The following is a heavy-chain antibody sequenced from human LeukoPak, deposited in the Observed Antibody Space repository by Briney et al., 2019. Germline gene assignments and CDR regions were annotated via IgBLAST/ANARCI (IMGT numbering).Heavy chain of an antibody. CDR3: ARGRRNSRAEYFQH. D-gene: IGHD2/OR15-2a*01. CDR1: GGSISSSNW. CDR2: INHSGST. V-gene: IGHV4-4*02. Sequence: SETLSLTCAVSGGSISSSNWWSWIRQPPGKGLEWIGEINHSGSTNYNLSLKSRVTISVDTSKNQFSLKLSSVTAADTAVYYCARGRRNSRAEYFQHWGQGTLVTVSS. J-gene: IGHJ1*01.